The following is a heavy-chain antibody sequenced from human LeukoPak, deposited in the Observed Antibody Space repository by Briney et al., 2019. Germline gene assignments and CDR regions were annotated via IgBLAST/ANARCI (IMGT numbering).Heavy chain of an antibody. CDR3: ARQGEWHYDSSGYHLLDAFDI. J-gene: IGHJ3*02. Sequence: SETLSLTCTVSGGSISSSSYYWGWIRQPPGKGLEWIGSIYDSGYTYYNPSLKSRVTISVDTSKNQFSLKLSSVTAADTAVYYCARQGEWHYDSSGYHLLDAFDIWGQGTMVTVSS. V-gene: IGHV4-39*01. D-gene: IGHD3-22*01. CDR2: IYDSGYT. CDR1: GGSISSSSYY.